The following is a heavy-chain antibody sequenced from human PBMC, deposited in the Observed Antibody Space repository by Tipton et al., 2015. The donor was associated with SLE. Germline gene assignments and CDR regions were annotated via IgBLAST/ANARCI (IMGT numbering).Heavy chain of an antibody. CDR1: GGSFSGYY. CDR3: ASGYDILTGRGFDI. CDR2: INYSGST. D-gene: IGHD3-9*01. J-gene: IGHJ3*02. V-gene: IGHV4-34*01. Sequence: TLSLTCAVYGGSFSGYYWSWIRQSPGKGLEWIGEINYSGSTKYNPSLKSRVTISVDASKSQFSLKVNFMTAADTAVYYCASGYDILTGRGFDIWGQGTMVTVSS.